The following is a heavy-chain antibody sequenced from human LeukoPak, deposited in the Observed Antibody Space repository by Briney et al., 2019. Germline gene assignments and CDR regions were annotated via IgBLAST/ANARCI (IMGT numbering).Heavy chain of an antibody. CDR3: TSLSDAIESFGTRNY. D-gene: IGHD2-8*01. V-gene: IGHV3-30*03. CDR1: GFTFSTYG. J-gene: IGHJ4*02. CDR2: ISYDGSNK. Sequence: GGSLRLSCAASGFTFSTYGMHRVRQAPGKGLEWVAIISYDGSNKYYADSVKGRFTISRDNSKNTLYLQMNSLRAEDTAVYYCTSLSDAIESFGTRNYWGQGTLVTVSS.